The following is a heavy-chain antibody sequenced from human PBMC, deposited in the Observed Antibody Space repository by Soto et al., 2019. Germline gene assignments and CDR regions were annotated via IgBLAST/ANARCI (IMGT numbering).Heavy chain of an antibody. J-gene: IGHJ6*02. Sequence: ASVNVSCKASGYTFTGYYMHWVRQAPGQGLEWMGWINPNSGGTNYAQKFQGRVTMTRDTSISTAYMELSRLRSDDTAVYYCARGENYDFWSGYSYYYGMDVWGQGTTVTVSS. CDR2: INPNSGGT. D-gene: IGHD3-3*01. CDR3: ARGENYDFWSGYSYYYGMDV. V-gene: IGHV1-2*02. CDR1: GYTFTGYY.